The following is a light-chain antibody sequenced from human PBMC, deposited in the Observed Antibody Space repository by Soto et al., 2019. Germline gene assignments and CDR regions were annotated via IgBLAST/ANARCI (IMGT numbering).Light chain of an antibody. CDR3: QHYGSQGT. Sequence: EIVLTQSPGTLSLSPGERATLSCGASQSISSSFLAWYQQRPGQAPRLLIYGGSSRATGIPDRFSGIGSGTDFTLTISRLEPEDFAVYYCQHYGSQGTFGQGTKVEIK. V-gene: IGKV3-20*01. J-gene: IGKJ1*01. CDR2: GGS. CDR1: QSISSSF.